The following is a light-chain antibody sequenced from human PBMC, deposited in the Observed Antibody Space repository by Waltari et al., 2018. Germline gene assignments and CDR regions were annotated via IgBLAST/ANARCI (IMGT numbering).Light chain of an antibody. V-gene: IGKV3-11*01. CDR1: QSVSNY. CDR2: DAS. J-gene: IGKJ4*01. CDR3: QQRISWPLT. Sequence: DIVLTQSPATLSLSLGERATLSCRASQSVSNYLAWYQQNPGQAPSLLIYDASNSPTGIPASFSGVGSGTDVTLTISSLEPEDVAVYYCQQRISWPLTFGGGTKVEIK.